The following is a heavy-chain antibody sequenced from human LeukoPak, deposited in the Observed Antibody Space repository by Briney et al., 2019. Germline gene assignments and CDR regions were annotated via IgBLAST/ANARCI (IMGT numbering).Heavy chain of an antibody. CDR3: ARDGGSSWYSDY. CDR1: GFTFSSYS. Sequence: KSGGSLRLSCAASGFTFSSYSMNWVRQAPGKGLEWVSSISSSSSYIYYADSVKGRFTISRDNAKNSLYLQMNSLRAEDTAVYYCARDGGSSWYSDYWGQGTLVTVSS. J-gene: IGHJ4*02. D-gene: IGHD6-13*01. CDR2: ISSSSSYI. V-gene: IGHV3-21*01.